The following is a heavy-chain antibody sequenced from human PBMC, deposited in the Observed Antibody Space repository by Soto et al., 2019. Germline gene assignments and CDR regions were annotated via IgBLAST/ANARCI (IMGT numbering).Heavy chain of an antibody. CDR3: ARGRASGSYYLLDY. Sequence: ASVKVSCKASGNTFTSYDINWVRQATGHGLEWMGWINPNSGNIGYAQKFQGRVTMTRDTAIRTAYMEVSRLRSDDTAVYYCARGRASGSYYLLDYWGQGALVTVSS. CDR1: GNTFTSYD. J-gene: IGHJ4*02. V-gene: IGHV1-8*01. D-gene: IGHD3-10*01. CDR2: INPNSGNI.